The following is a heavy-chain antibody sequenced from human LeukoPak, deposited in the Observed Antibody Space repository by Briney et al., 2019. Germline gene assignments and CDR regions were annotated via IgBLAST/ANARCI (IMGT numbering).Heavy chain of an antibody. D-gene: IGHD3-10*01. CDR1: GFTFSNYF. V-gene: IGHV3-30-3*01. CDR3: ARERQDTIIHSGAFDI. Sequence: PGGCLRLSCAASGFTFSNYFMHWVRQAPGKGLEWVADIANDGSHTFYVESVKGRFTISRDNSKNTLYLQMNSLRVEDTAVYFCARERQDTIIHSGAFDIWGQGTMVTVSS. CDR2: IANDGSHT. J-gene: IGHJ3*02.